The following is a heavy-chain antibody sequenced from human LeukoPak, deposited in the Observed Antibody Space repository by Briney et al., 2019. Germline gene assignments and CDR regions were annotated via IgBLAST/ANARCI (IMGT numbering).Heavy chain of an antibody. J-gene: IGHJ4*02. CDR2: IYTSGST. V-gene: IGHV4-61*02. CDR3: ARGRGYYYDSQRALDY. CDR1: GGSISSSSYS. D-gene: IGHD3-22*01. Sequence: NPSETLSLTCTVSGGSISSSSYSWSWIRQPAGKGLEWIGRIYTSGSTNYYPSLKSRVTISVDTSKNQFSLKLSSVTAADTAVYYCARGRGYYYDSQRALDYWGQGTLVTVSS.